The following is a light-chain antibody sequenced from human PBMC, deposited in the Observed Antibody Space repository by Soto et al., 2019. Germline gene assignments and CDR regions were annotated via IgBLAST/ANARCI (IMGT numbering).Light chain of an antibody. J-gene: IGLJ1*01. CDR1: SSDVGGYNY. Sequence: QSALTQPASVSGSPRQSITISCTGTSSDVGGYNYVSWYQQHPGKAPKLMIYEVNNRPSGVSNRFSGSNSGNTASLTSSGRQAADEADYYCTSYTSSITYVFGTGTKVTVL. CDR3: TSYTSSITYV. CDR2: EVN. V-gene: IGLV2-14*01.